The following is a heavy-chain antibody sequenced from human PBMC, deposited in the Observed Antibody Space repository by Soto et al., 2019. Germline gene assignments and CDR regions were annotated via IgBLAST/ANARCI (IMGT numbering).Heavy chain of an antibody. V-gene: IGHV4-31*03. J-gene: IGHJ4*02. CDR1: GGSISRSGYF. Sequence: SETLSLTCTVSGGSISRSGYFWSWIRQHPGKGLEWIGYIYDSGSTYYNPSLKSXVSLSVDTSKSRISLKLTSVTAADTAMYYCARSSRSYFDYWGQGTLVTVSS. CDR2: IYDSGST. CDR3: ARSSRSYFDY.